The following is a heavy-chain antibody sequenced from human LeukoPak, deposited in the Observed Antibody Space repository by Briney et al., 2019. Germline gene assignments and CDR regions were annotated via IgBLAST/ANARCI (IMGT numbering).Heavy chain of an antibody. J-gene: IGHJ4*02. CDR2: INPSGGST. Sequence: ASVKVSCKASGYTFTNYYIHWVRQAPGQGLEWMGLINPSGGSTTYAQKFQGRVTMTRDMSTSTVYMELSSLRSEDTAVYYCAKHGLPLVVISAPLDYWGQGTLVTVAS. CDR3: AKHGLPLVVISAPLDY. V-gene: IGHV1-46*01. CDR1: GYTFTNYY. D-gene: IGHD2-15*01.